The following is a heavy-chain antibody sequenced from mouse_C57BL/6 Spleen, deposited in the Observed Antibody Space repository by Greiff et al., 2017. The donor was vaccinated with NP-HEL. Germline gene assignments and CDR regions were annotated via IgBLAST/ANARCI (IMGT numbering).Heavy chain of an antibody. D-gene: IGHD2-4*01. CDR2: INPGSGGT. CDR1: GYAFTNYL. CDR3: AFYYDYDGYAMDY. V-gene: IGHV1-54*01. J-gene: IGHJ4*01. Sequence: QVQLKQSGAELVRPGTSVKVSCKASGYAFTNYLIEWVKQRPGQGLEWIGVINPGSGGTNYNEKFKGKATLTADKSSSTAYMQLSSLTSEDSAVYFCAFYYDYDGYAMDYWGQGTSVTVSS.